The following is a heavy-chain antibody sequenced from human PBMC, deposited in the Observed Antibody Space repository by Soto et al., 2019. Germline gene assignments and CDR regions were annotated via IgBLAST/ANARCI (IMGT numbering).Heavy chain of an antibody. Sequence: VKLVESGGGVVQPGGSLRLSCAASGFTFNIYGMHWVRQAPDKGVEWVALISYDGSNQYYADSVKGRFTISRDNSKNTLFLQMNSLRADDTAVYYCAKDQASGQGSFDSWGQGTLVTVSS. V-gene: IGHV3-30*18. J-gene: IGHJ4*02. CDR2: ISYDGSNQ. CDR3: AKDQASGQGSFDS. CDR1: GFTFNIYG.